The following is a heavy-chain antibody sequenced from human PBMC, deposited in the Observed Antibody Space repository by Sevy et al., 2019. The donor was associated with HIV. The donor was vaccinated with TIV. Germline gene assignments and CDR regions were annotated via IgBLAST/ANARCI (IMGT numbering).Heavy chain of an antibody. CDR2: ISSSGMTI. CDR3: ARRRFGGIRDAFDI. J-gene: IGHJ3*02. Sequence: GGSLRLSCAVSGFIFSDYYMGWIRQAPGKGLEWVSYISSSGMTIYYADSVKGRFTISRDNAKNSLYLQMNSLGAEDTAVYYCARRRFGGIRDAFDIWGQGTMVTVSS. CDR1: GFIFSDYY. V-gene: IGHV3-11*01. D-gene: IGHD3-10*01.